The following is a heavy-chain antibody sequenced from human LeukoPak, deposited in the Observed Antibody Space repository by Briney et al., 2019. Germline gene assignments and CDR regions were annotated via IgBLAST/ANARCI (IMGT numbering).Heavy chain of an antibody. V-gene: IGHV3-23*01. D-gene: IGHD2-15*01. CDR2: ISGSGSGYTS. Sequence: GGSLRLSCAASGFTFSSYGMNWVRQAPGKGLEWVSGISGSGSGYTSYYADPVKGRFTISRDSSKNTVYLQMNSLRVEDTAVYYCAKNPWWGDYVDYWGQGTLVTVSS. CDR3: AKNPWWGDYVDY. J-gene: IGHJ4*02. CDR1: GFTFSSYG.